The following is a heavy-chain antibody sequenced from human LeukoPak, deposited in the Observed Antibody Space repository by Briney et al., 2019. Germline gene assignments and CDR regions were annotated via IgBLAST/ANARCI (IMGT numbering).Heavy chain of an antibody. V-gene: IGHV4-59*08. CDR2: IYYSGST. Sequence: SETLSLTCAVSGDSISNYYWSWIRQPPGKGPEWIGIIYYSGSTNYNPSLKSRVTISVDTSKNQSSLKLSSVTAADTAVYYCARRPHGVGWFDPWGQGTLVTVSS. D-gene: IGHD3-16*01. J-gene: IGHJ5*02. CDR3: ARRPHGVGWFDP. CDR1: GDSISNYY.